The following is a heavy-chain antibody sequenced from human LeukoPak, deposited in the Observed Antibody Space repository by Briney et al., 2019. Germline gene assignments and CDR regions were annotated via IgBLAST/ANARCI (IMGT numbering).Heavy chain of an antibody. D-gene: IGHD4-17*01. Sequence: SETLSLTCTVSGGSISSGSYYWSWIRQPAGKGLEWIGRIYTSGSTNYNPSLKSRVTISVDTSKNQFSLKLSSVTAADTAVYYCARATVTKGFDPWGQGTLVTVSS. CDR1: GGSISSGSYY. J-gene: IGHJ5*02. CDR3: ARATVTKGFDP. CDR2: IYTSGST. V-gene: IGHV4-61*02.